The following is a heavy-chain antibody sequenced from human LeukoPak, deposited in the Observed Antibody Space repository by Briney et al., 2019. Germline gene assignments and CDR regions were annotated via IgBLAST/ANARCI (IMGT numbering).Heavy chain of an antibody. D-gene: IGHD3-10*01. CDR1: GYSISSGYY. J-gene: IGHJ5*02. Sequence: SETLSLTCAVSGYSISSGYYWGWIRQPPGKGLEWIGSIYHSGSTYYNPSLKSRVTISVDTSKSQFSLKLSSVTAADTAVYYCARDPSGSFTNWFDPWGQGTLVTVSS. CDR2: IYHSGST. V-gene: IGHV4-38-2*02. CDR3: ARDPSGSFTNWFDP.